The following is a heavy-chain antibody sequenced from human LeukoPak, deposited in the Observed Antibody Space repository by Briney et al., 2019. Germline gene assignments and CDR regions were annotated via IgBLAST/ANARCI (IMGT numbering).Heavy chain of an antibody. CDR1: GFTFSSYW. Sequence: GGSLRLSCAASGFTFSSYWMHWVRQAPGKGPVWVSGINSDGSSTRYADSVKGRFTISRDNAKNTLYLQMNSLRAEDTAVYYCARDTMIVGLSDAFDIWGQGTMVTVSS. V-gene: IGHV3-74*01. CDR2: INSDGSST. J-gene: IGHJ3*02. CDR3: ARDTMIVGLSDAFDI. D-gene: IGHD3-22*01.